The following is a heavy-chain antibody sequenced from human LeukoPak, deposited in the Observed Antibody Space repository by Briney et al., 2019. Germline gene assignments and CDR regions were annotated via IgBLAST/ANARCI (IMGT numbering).Heavy chain of an antibody. D-gene: IGHD4-23*01. CDR1: GYTFTGYY. CDR3: ARRVVNNRNWYFDL. J-gene: IGHJ2*01. V-gene: IGHV1-2*02. CDR2: INPNSGGT. Sequence: ASVKVSCKASGYTFTGYYMHWVRQAPGQGLEWMGWINPNSGGTNYAQKFQGRVTMTRDMSISTAYMELSRLRSDDTAVYYCARRVVNNRNWYFDLWGRGTLVTVSS.